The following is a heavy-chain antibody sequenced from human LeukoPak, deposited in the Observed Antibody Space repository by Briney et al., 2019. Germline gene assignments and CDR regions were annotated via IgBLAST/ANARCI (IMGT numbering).Heavy chain of an antibody. CDR1: GFTFSSYS. Sequence: PGGSLRLSCAASGFTFSSYSMNWVRQAPGKGLEWVSSISSSSSYIYYADSMKGRFTISRDNAKNSLYLQMNSLRAEDTAVYYCARDPGYSSGFIQHWGQGTLVTVSS. J-gene: IGHJ1*01. V-gene: IGHV3-21*01. CDR2: ISSSSSYI. CDR3: ARDPGYSSGFIQH. D-gene: IGHD6-19*01.